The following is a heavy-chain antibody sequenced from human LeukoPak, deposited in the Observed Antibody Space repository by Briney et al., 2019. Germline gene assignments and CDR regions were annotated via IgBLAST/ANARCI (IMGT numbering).Heavy chain of an antibody. CDR2: IKQDGSEK. Sequence: GSLRLSCAASGFTFSSYWMSWVRQAPGKGLEWVADIKQDGSEKYYVDSVKGRFTISRDNAKNSLYLQMNSLRAEDTAVYYCARDSTARGQLAGFDYWGQGTLVTVSS. J-gene: IGHJ4*02. CDR1: GFTFSSYW. V-gene: IGHV3-7*01. D-gene: IGHD6-6*01. CDR3: ARDSTARGQLAGFDY.